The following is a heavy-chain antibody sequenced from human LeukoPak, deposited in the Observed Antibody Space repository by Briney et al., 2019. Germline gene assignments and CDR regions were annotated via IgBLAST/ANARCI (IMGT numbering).Heavy chain of an antibody. CDR3: ARFITIFGGRSYFDY. D-gene: IGHD3-3*01. J-gene: IGHJ4*02. V-gene: IGHV4-34*01. CDR2: INHSGST. CDR1: GGSFSGYY. Sequence: PSETLSLTCAVYGGSFSGYYWSWIRQPPGKGLEWIGEINHSGSTNYNPSLKSRVTISVDTSKNQFSLKLSSVTAADTAVYYCARFITIFGGRSYFDYWGQGTLVTVSS.